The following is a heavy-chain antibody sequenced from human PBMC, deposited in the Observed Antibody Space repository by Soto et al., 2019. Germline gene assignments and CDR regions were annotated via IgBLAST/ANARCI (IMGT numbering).Heavy chain of an antibody. Sequence: GGSLRLSCAASGFTFSSYGMHWVRQAPGKGLEWVAVIWYDGSNKYYADSVKGRFTISRDNSKNTLYLQMNSLRAEDTAVYYCARGAVFGRGYSYGPSLFDYWRQGTLVTVSS. CDR2: IWYDGSNK. D-gene: IGHD5-18*01. CDR3: ARGAVFGRGYSYGPSLFDY. V-gene: IGHV3-33*01. J-gene: IGHJ4*02. CDR1: GFTFSSYG.